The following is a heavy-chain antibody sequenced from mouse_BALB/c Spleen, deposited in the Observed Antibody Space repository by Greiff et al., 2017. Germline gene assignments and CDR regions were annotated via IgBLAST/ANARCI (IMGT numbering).Heavy chain of an antibody. CDR3: AREITTLLYAMDY. CDR1: GYAFTNYL. J-gene: IGHJ4*01. D-gene: IGHD2-4*01. Sequence: QVQLQQPGAELVRPGTSVKVSCKASGYAFTNYLIEWVKQRPGQGLEWIGVINPGSGGTNYNEKFKGKATLTADKSSSTAYMQLSSLTSDDSAVYFSAREITTLLYAMDYWGQGTSVTVSA. V-gene: IGHV1-54*01. CDR2: INPGSGGT.